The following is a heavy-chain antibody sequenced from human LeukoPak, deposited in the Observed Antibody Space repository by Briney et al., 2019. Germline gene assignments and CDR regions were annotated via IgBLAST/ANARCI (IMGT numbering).Heavy chain of an antibody. V-gene: IGHV4-39*01. D-gene: IGHD1-26*01. CDR3: ATPYSGSYADS. Sequence: SETLSLTCSVSGGSISSSSHFWGWIRQPPGKGLEWIGSLYYSGSTYFNPSLKSRVTMSIATSKNQFSLKLTSVTAADTAVYYCATPYSGSYADSWGQGTLVTVSS. J-gene: IGHJ4*02. CDR2: LYYSGST. CDR1: GGSISSSSHF.